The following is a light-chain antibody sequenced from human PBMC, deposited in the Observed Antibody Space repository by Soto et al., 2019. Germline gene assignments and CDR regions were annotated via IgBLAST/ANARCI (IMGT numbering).Light chain of an antibody. J-gene: IGLJ3*02. V-gene: IGLV2-14*01. CDR2: AVS. Sequence: QSALTQPASVSGSPGQSITISCTGTSSDVGDYSYVSWYQQHPGKAPKLMIYAVSNRPSGVSNRFSGPKSGNTASLTISGLQAEDEADYYCSSYTSSNTWVFGGGTKLTVL. CDR3: SSYTSSNTWV. CDR1: SSDVGDYSY.